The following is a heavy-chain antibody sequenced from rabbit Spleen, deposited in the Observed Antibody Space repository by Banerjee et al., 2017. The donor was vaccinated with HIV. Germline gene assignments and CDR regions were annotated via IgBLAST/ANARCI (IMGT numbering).Heavy chain of an antibody. Sequence: EESGGDLVKPEGSLTLTCKASGLDFSSSYWICWVRQAPGKGLESIACMDSGSSDRTYYANWAKGRFTTSKTSSTTVTLQMTSLTAADTATYFCARDVDVGDYVFGLWGQGTLVTVS. CDR2: MDSGSSDRT. D-gene: IGHD2-1*01. J-gene: IGHJ4*01. CDR1: GLDFSSSYW. CDR3: ARDVDVGDYVFGL. V-gene: IGHV1S45*01.